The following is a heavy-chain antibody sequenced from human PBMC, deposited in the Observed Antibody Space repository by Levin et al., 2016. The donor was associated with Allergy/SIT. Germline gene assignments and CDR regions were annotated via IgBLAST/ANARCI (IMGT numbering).Heavy chain of an antibody. V-gene: IGHV3-53*03. J-gene: IGHJ4*02. Sequence: WIRQPPGKGLEWVSIIYSGGSTYYADSVKGRFTISRDNSKNTLYLQMSSLRAEDTAVYYCARGAAHFDYWGQGTLVTVSS. CDR3: ARGAAHFDY. CDR2: IYSGGST.